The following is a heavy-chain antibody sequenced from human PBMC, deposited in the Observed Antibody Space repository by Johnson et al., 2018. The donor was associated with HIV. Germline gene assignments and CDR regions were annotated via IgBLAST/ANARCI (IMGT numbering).Heavy chain of an antibody. V-gene: IGHV3-7*03. CDR1: GFSFNTYW. CDR3: AREGGANLDAFDI. Sequence: VQLVESGGGLVQPGGSLRLSCAASGFSFNTYWMTWVRQPPGKGLECVANIKQDGSRKYYVDSVKGRFTVSRDNAKNSLYLQMNSLRAEDTALYYCAREGGANLDAFDIWGQGTMVTVSS. CDR2: IKQDGSRK. D-gene: IGHD3-16*01. J-gene: IGHJ3*02.